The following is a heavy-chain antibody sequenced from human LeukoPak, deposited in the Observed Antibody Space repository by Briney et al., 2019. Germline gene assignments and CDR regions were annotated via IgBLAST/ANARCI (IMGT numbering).Heavy chain of an antibody. CDR1: GFTFSSYE. Sequence: GGSLRLSCAASGFTFSSYEMNWVRQAPGKGLEWVSYISSSGSTIYYADSVKGRFTISRDNARNSLYLQMNSLRAEDTAVYYCARGTVGYSYVYNSWGQGTLVTVSS. D-gene: IGHD5-18*01. CDR3: ARGTVGYSYVYNS. CDR2: ISSSGSTI. J-gene: IGHJ5*02. V-gene: IGHV3-48*03.